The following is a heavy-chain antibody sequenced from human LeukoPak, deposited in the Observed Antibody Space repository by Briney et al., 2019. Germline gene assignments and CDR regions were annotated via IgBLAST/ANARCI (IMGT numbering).Heavy chain of an antibody. D-gene: IGHD5-12*01. CDR1: GFTVSSNY. CDR3: AREGGYSGYGFDY. Sequence: GGSLRLSCAASGFTVSSNYMSWVRQAPGKGLEWVSVIYSGGSTYYADSVKGRFTISRDNPKNTLYLQMNSLRAEDTAVYYCAREGGYSGYGFDYWGQGTLVTVSS. J-gene: IGHJ4*02. V-gene: IGHV3-53*01. CDR2: IYSGGST.